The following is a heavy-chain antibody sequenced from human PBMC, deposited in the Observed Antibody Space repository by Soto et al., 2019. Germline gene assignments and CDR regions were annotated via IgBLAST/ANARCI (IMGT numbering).Heavy chain of an antibody. V-gene: IGHV3-30-3*01. D-gene: IGHD3-10*01. Sequence: QVQLVESGGGVVQPGRSLRLSCAASGFTFSSYAMHWVRQAPGKGLEWVAVISYDGCNKYYADSVKGRFTISRDNSKNTLYLQMNSLRAEDTAVYYCARDDLYYYGSGSYFRPYYYYGMDVWGQGTTVTVSS. J-gene: IGHJ6*02. CDR2: ISYDGCNK. CDR1: GFTFSSYA. CDR3: ARDDLYYYGSGSYFRPYYYYGMDV.